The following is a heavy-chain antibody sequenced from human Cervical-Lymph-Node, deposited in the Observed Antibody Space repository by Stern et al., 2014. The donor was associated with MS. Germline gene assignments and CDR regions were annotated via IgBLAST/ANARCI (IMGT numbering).Heavy chain of an antibody. J-gene: IGHJ4*02. Sequence: QVQLQESGPGLVKPSETLSLTCTVSGGSISPYYWHWIRQAPGKGLEWIGYTNAIGYPSYNPSLLSRVTISVATSNNLFSLKLSSVTAADTAIYYCAREYSSSDYWGQGTLVTVSS. CDR1: GGSISPYY. D-gene: IGHD6-6*01. CDR3: AREYSSSDY. V-gene: IGHV4-59*12. CDR2: TNAIGYP.